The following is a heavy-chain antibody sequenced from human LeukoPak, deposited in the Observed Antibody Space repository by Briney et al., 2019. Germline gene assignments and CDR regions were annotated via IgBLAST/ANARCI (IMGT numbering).Heavy chain of an antibody. D-gene: IGHD3-3*01. J-gene: IGHJ3*02. CDR2: IYYSGST. CDR1: GGSISSSSYY. Sequence: SETLSLTCTVSGGSISSSSYYWGWIRQPPGKGLEWIGSIYYSGSTYYNPSLKSRVTISVDTSKNQFSLKLSSVTAADTAVYYCARQLTIFGVADAFDIWGQGTMVTVSS. CDR3: ARQLTIFGVADAFDI. V-gene: IGHV4-39*01.